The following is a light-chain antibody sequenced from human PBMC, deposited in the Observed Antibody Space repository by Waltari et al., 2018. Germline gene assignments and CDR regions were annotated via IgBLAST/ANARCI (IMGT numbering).Light chain of an antibody. CDR2: DAS. CDR3: QHSNNPLT. CDR1: QSIGSY. V-gene: IGKV3-11*01. J-gene: IGKJ4*01. Sequence: EIVLTQSTANLSLSPGERDTLSCRASQSIGSYLAWYQQKAGQAPRLLIYDASNRATGIPARFSGSGSGTDFTLTISSPEPEDFAVYYCQHSNNPLTFGGGTKVQIK.